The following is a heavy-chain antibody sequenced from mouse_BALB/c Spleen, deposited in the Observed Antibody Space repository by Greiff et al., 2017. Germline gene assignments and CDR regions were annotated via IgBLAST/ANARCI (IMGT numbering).Heavy chain of an antibody. CDR2: IWGGGST. J-gene: IGHJ2*01. Sequence: QVHVKQSGPGLVAPSQSLSITCTVSGFSLTDYGVSWIRQPPGKGLEWLGVIWGGGSTYYNSALKSRLSISKDNSKSQVFLKMNSLQTDDTAMYYCAKHSTASTRYYFDYWGQGTTLTVSS. CDR3: AKHSTASTRYYFDY. CDR1: GFSLTDYG. D-gene: IGHD1-2*01. V-gene: IGHV2-6-5*01.